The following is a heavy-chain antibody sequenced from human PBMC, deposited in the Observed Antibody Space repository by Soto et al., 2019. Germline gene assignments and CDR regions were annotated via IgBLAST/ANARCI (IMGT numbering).Heavy chain of an antibody. V-gene: IGHV3-73*02. CDR1: GFTFSGSA. CDR2: IRSKANSYAT. CDR3: TIHDSVAVAADAFDI. J-gene: IGHJ3*02. D-gene: IGHD6-19*01. Sequence: EVQLVESGGGLVQPGGSLKLSCAASGFTFSGSAMHWVRQASGKGLEWVGRIRSKANSYATAYAASVKGRFTISRDDSKNTAYLQMNSLKTEDTAVYYCTIHDSVAVAADAFDIWGQGTMVTVSS.